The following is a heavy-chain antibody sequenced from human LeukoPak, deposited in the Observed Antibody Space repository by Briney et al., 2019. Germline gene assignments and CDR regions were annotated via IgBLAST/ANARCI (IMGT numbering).Heavy chain of an antibody. Sequence: ASVKVSCKASGYTFTGYYMHWVRQAPGQGLEWMGRINPNSGGTNYAQKFQGRVTMTRDTSISTAYMELSRLRSDDTAVYHCAREPHYYDSSGYHEDYWGQGTLVTVSS. D-gene: IGHD3-22*01. V-gene: IGHV1-2*06. CDR1: GYTFTGYY. CDR3: AREPHYYDSSGYHEDY. J-gene: IGHJ4*02. CDR2: INPNSGGT.